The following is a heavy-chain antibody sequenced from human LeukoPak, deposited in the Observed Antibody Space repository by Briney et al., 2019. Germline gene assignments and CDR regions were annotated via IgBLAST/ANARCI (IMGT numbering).Heavy chain of an antibody. J-gene: IGHJ4*02. D-gene: IGHD2-15*01. V-gene: IGHV3-48*03. CDR2: ISSSGSTI. Sequence: GGSLRLSCAASGFTFSSYEMNWVRQAPGKGLEWVSYISSSGSTIYYADSVKGRFTISRDNAKNSLYLQMNSLKTEDTAVYYCTRLEPSLDIVGDYWGQGTLVTVSS. CDR1: GFTFSSYE. CDR3: TRLEPSLDIVGDY.